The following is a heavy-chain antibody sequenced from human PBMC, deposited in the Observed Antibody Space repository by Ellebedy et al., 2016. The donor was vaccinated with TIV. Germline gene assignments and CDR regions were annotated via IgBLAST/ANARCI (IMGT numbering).Heavy chain of an antibody. CDR2: MSYNGST. D-gene: IGHD3-16*02. Sequence: MPSETLSLTCSVSGDSVSNYYWSWIRQSPGKGLEWIGYMSYNGSTNYNPSLKSRVTISVDTSKNQFSLKLSSVTAADTAVYYCARGTYRFDYWGQGTLVTVSS. V-gene: IGHV4-59*02. CDR1: GDSVSNYY. J-gene: IGHJ4*02. CDR3: ARGTYRFDY.